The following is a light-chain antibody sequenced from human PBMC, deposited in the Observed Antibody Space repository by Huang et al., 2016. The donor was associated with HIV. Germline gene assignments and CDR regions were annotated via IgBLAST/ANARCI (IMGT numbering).Light chain of an antibody. Sequence: EIVLTQSPATLSLSPGERATLSCRASQSVSSDLDWYQQKAGQAPRLLIYGASNRPTGIPARFSGSGSGTDFTLTISSLEPEDFAVYYCQQRSDWPRTFGQGTKLEIK. CDR2: GAS. CDR3: QQRSDWPRT. J-gene: IGKJ2*01. CDR1: QSVSSD. V-gene: IGKV3-11*01.